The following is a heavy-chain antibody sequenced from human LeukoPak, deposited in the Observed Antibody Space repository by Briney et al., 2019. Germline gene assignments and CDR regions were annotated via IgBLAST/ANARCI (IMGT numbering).Heavy chain of an antibody. Sequence: GGSLSLSCEASGFTFSSYAMSWVRQAPGEGLEWVSGISGSGGSTYYADSVKGRFAISRDNSKNTLYLQMNSLRAEDTAVHYCAKGIAGSRPPFDYWGQGTLVTVSS. CDR2: ISGSGGST. CDR3: AKGIAGSRPPFDY. J-gene: IGHJ4*02. CDR1: GFTFSSYA. V-gene: IGHV3-23*01.